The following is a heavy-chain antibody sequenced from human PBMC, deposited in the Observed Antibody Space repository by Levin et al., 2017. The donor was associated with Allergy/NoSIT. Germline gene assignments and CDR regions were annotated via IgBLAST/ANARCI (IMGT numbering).Heavy chain of an antibody. CDR3: ARVRQTDKRRSWYFDL. Sequence: SETLSLTCTLSGGSISSGDYFWSWIRQHPVKGLEWIAYIYYTGSTYYNPSLKSRVTILVDTSKNQFSLKLSSVTAADTAVYYCARVRQTDKRRSWYFDLWGRGTLVTVSS. J-gene: IGHJ2*01. CDR1: GGSISSGDYF. V-gene: IGHV4-31*03. CDR2: IYYTGST. D-gene: IGHD6-25*01.